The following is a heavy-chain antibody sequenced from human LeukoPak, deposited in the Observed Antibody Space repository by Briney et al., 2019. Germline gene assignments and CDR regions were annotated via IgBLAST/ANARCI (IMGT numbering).Heavy chain of an antibody. CDR3: ARKSGYARDY. J-gene: IGHJ4*02. CDR2: INHSGSTT. D-gene: IGHD5-12*01. Sequence: SETLSLTCAVYAESFSGYYWNWIRQPPRKGLEWIGEINHSGSTTNYNPSLKSRVTMSVDMSKNQFSLKLSSVTAADTAVYYCARKSGYARDYWGQGTLVTVSS. V-gene: IGHV4-34*01. CDR1: AESFSGYY.